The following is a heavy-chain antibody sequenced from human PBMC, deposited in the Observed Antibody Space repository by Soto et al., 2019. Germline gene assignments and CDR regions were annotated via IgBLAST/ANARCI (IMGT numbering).Heavy chain of an antibody. CDR3: ARRHQQQLYPQWFDP. CDR1: GFTFSHYT. J-gene: IGHJ5*02. Sequence: EVQLVESGGGLVKPGGSLRLSCAASGFTFSHYTMNWVRQAPEKGLEWVSSISTDSAYIHYADSVKGRFIISRDNAKNSLFLQMNSLRAEDTAVYYCARRHQQQLYPQWFDPWGQGTLVSVSS. V-gene: IGHV3-21*01. CDR2: ISTDSAYI. D-gene: IGHD1-1*01.